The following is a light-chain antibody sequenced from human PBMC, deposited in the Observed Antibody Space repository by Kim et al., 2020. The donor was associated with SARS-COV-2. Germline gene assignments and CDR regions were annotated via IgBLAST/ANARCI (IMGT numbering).Light chain of an antibody. J-gene: IGLJ3*02. CDR3: ATWDSSLSVGV. Sequence: QSALTQPPSVSAAPGQKVTISCSGSRSNIGNNPVSWYQQFPGTAPKLITYDNDKRPSGIPDRFSSSKSSTSATLGITGLRTGDEADYYCATWDSSLSVGVFGGGTQLTVL. V-gene: IGLV1-51*01. CDR2: DND. CDR1: RSNIGNNP.